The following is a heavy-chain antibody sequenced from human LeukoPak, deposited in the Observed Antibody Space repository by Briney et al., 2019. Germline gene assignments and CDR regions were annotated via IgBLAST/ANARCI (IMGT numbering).Heavy chain of an antibody. J-gene: IGHJ5*02. CDR3: AKDYSKTSYYGSGTYYRPNWFDP. CDR1: GFTFSNYG. CDR2: IRYDGSNK. D-gene: IGHD3-10*01. Sequence: GGSLRLSCATSGFTFSNYGMHWLRQAPGKGLEWVAFIRYDGSNKYYADSVKGRFTISRDNSKNTLYLQMNSLRAEDTAVYYCAKDYSKTSYYGSGTYYRPNWFDPWGQGTLVTVSS. V-gene: IGHV3-30*02.